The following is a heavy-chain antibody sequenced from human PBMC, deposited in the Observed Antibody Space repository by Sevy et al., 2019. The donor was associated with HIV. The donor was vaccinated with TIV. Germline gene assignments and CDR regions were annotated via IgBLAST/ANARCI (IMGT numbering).Heavy chain of an antibody. CDR3: ARAKQVTMLVVIGGLYFDF. CDR2: IKQDMSEK. Sequence: GGSLRLSCAASGFTFSSYWMTWVRQAPGKGLEWVANIKQDMSEKYYADSVMGRFTISRDNARNSLYLQMESLRAEDTAVYYCARAKQVTMLVVIGGLYFDFWGQGTLVTVSS. CDR1: GFTFSSYW. J-gene: IGHJ4*02. D-gene: IGHD3-22*01. V-gene: IGHV3-7*01.